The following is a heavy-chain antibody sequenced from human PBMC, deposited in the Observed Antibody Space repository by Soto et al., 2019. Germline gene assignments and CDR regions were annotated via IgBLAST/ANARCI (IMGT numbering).Heavy chain of an antibody. D-gene: IGHD2-15*01. CDR2: ISSSGSTI. CDR1: GFTFSDYY. CDR3: ARAGYCSGGSCSPGRYYYYGMDV. Sequence: GGSLRLSCAASGFTFSDYYMSWIRQAPGKGLEWVSYISSSGSTIYYADSVKGRFTISRDNAKNSLYLQMNSLRAEDTAVYYCARAGYCSGGSCSPGRYYYYGMDVWGQGTTVTVSS. V-gene: IGHV3-11*01. J-gene: IGHJ6*02.